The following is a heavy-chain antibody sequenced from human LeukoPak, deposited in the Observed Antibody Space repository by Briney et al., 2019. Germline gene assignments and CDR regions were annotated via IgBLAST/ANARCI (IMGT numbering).Heavy chain of an antibody. CDR1: GGSFSGYY. CDR2: INHSGST. Sequence: SETLSLTCAVYGGSFSGYYWSWIRQPPGKGLEWIGEINHSGSTNYNPSLKSRVTISVDTSKNQFSLKLSSVTAADTAVYYCARAHYGSGSRTFDYWGQGTLVTVSS. D-gene: IGHD3-10*01. V-gene: IGHV4-34*01. J-gene: IGHJ4*02. CDR3: ARAHYGSGSRTFDY.